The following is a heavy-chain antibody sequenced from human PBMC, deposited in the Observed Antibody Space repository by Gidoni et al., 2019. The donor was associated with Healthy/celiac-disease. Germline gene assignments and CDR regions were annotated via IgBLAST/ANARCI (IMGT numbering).Heavy chain of an antibody. V-gene: IGHV4-59*01. CDR3: AREGYSSSSVWFDP. J-gene: IGHJ5*02. Sequence: QVQLQESGPGLVKPSETLSLTCTVSGGSISSYYWSWIRQPPGKGLEWIGYIYYSGSTNYNPSLKSRVTISVDTSKNQFSLKLSSVTAADTAVYYCAREGYSSSSVWFDPWGQGTLVTVSS. CDR2: IYYSGST. CDR1: GGSISSYY. D-gene: IGHD6-6*01.